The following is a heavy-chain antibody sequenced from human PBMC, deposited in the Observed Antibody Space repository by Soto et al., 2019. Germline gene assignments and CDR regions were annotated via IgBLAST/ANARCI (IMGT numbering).Heavy chain of an antibody. CDR2: INHSGST. CDR1: GGSFSGYY. CDR3: ARAGYYYGSGSYPT. D-gene: IGHD3-10*01. J-gene: IGHJ5*02. Sequence: ASETPSLTCAVYGGSFSGYYWSWVRPPPGKGLEWIGEINHSGSTNYNPSLKSRVTISVDTSKNQFSLKLSSVTAADTAVYYCARAGYYYGSGSYPTWGQGTLVTVSS. V-gene: IGHV4-34*01.